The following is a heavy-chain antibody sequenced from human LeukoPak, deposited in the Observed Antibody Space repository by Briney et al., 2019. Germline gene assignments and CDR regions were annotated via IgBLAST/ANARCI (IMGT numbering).Heavy chain of an antibody. J-gene: IGHJ4*02. D-gene: IGHD1-26*01. CDR3: AKDSKVGATAQRFDY. Sequence: GGSLRLSCAASGFTFSSYSMNWVRQAPGKGLEWVSYISSSSSTIYYADSVKGRFTISRDNSKNTLYLQMNSLRAEDTAVYYCAKDSKVGATAQRFDYWGQGTLVTVSS. CDR1: GFTFSSYS. CDR2: ISSSSSTI. V-gene: IGHV3-48*01.